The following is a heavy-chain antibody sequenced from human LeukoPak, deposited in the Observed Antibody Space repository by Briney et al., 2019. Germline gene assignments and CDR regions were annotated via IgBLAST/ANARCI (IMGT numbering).Heavy chain of an antibody. D-gene: IGHD4-17*01. CDR3: AKVPTVTTSWAVWDY. CDR2: ISGSGGST. CDR1: GLTVSSNC. J-gene: IGHJ4*02. V-gene: IGHV3-23*01. Sequence: GGSLRLSCAASGLTVSSNCMSWVRQAPGKGLEWVSAISGSGGSTYYADSVKGRFTISRDNSKNTLYLQMNSLRAEDTAVYYCAKVPTVTTSWAVWDYWGQGTLVTVSS.